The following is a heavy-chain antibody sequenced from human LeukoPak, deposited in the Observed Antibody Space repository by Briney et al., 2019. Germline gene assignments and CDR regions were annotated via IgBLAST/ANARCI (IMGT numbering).Heavy chain of an antibody. V-gene: IGHV3-48*04. CDR2: ISSSGSTI. CDR1: GFTFSSYS. CDR3: ARVGIAVAGPD. J-gene: IGHJ4*02. Sequence: GGSLRLSCAASGFTFSSYSMNWVRQAPGKGLEWVSYISSSGSTIYYADSVKGRFTISRDNAKNSLYLQMNSLRAEDTAVYYCARVGIAVAGPDWGQGTLVTVSS. D-gene: IGHD6-19*01.